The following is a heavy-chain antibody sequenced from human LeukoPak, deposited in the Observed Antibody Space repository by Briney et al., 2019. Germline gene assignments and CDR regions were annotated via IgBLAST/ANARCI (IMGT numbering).Heavy chain of an antibody. CDR2: IRYDGSNK. CDR1: GFTFSSYG. D-gene: IGHD6-13*01. V-gene: IGHV3-30*02. J-gene: IGHJ5*02. Sequence: GGSLRLSCAASGFTFSSYGMHWVRQAPGKGLEWVAFIRYDGSNKYYADSVKGRFTISRDNSKNTLYLQMNSLRAEDTAVYYCAKDQAGIAAAGRVPFWFDPWGQGTLVTVSS. CDR3: AKDQAGIAAAGRVPFWFDP.